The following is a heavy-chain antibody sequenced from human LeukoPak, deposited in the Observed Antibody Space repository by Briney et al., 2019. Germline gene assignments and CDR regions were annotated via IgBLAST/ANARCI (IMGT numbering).Heavy chain of an antibody. J-gene: IGHJ4*02. CDR3: TRGRGYSYGWIGEKLLDY. D-gene: IGHD5-18*01. CDR2: INSDGSST. V-gene: IGHV3-74*01. Sequence: GGSLRLSCAASGFTFSKHWMHWVRQAPGRGLVWVSRINSDGSSTTYADSVKGRFTISRDNAKNTLYLQMNSLKTEDTAVYYCTRGRGYSYGWIGEKLLDYWGQGTLVTVSS. CDR1: GFTFSKHW.